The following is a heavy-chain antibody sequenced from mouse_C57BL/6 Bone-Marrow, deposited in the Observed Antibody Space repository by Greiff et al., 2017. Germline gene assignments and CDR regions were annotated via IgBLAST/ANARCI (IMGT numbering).Heavy chain of an antibody. CDR3: ARRLWYHYYAMDY. D-gene: IGHD2-1*01. CDR1: GFSFTSYG. Sequence: QVQLQQSGPGLVQPSQCLSITCTVSGFSFTSYGVHWVRQSPGKGLEWLGVIWSGGSTDYNAAFISRLSISKDNSKSQVFLKMNSMQADDTAIYYCARRLWYHYYAMDYWGQGTSVTVSS. CDR2: IWSGGST. V-gene: IGHV2-2*01. J-gene: IGHJ4*01.